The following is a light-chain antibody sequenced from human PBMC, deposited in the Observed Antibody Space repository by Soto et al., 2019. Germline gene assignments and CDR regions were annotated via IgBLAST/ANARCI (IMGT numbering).Light chain of an antibody. V-gene: IGKV1-9*01. CDR3: QQLRMYPST. J-gene: IGKJ4*01. Sequence: IQLTQSPSSLSASVGDRVTITCRASQDIAIYLAWYQQKPGEAPKLLIYAASTLYGGVPSWFSGSGSGTDFALTITSLQAEDFATYYCQQLRMYPSTFGGGTKVEIK. CDR2: AAS. CDR1: QDIAIY.